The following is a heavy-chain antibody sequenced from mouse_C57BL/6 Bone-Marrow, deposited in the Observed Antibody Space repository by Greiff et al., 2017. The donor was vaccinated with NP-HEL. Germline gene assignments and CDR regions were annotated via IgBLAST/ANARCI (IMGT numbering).Heavy chain of an antibody. D-gene: IGHD1-1*01. V-gene: IGHV1-81*01. CDR1: GYTFTSYG. CDR2: IYPRSGNT. Sequence: QVQLQQSGAELARPGASVKLSCKASGYTFTSYGISWVKQRTGQGLEWIGEIYPRSGNTYYNEKFKGKATLTADKSSSTAYMELRSLTSEDSAVYFCQAMGSRAWFAYWGQGTLVTVSA. CDR3: QAMGSRAWFAY. J-gene: IGHJ3*01.